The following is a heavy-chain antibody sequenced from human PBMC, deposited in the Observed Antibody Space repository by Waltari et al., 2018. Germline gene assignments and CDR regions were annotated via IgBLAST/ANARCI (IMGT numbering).Heavy chain of an antibody. Sequence: QVQLVQSGAEVKKPGSSVKVSCKASGGTFSSYAISWVRQAPGQGLEWMGGIIPIFGTANYAQKFQGRVTITADESTSTAYMELSSLRSEDTAVYYRARDGAPTYYYDSSGYYSIWGQGTLVTVSS. J-gene: IGHJ4*02. CDR2: IIPIFGTA. CDR1: GGTFSSYA. CDR3: ARDGAPTYYYDSSGYYSI. D-gene: IGHD3-22*01. V-gene: IGHV1-69*12.